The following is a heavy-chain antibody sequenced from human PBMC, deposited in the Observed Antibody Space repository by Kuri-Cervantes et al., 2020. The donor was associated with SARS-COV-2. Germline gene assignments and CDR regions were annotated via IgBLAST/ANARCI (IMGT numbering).Heavy chain of an antibody. CDR3: ARGDLGYCSGGSCYNWFDP. V-gene: IGHV3-13*01. Sequence: LSLTCAASGFTFSSYDMHWVRQATGKGLEWVSAIGTAGDTYYPGSVKGRFTISRENAKNSLYLQMNSLGAEDTAAYYCARGDLGYCSGGSCYNWFDPWGQGTLVTVSS. CDR2: IGTAGDT. CDR1: GFTFSSYD. J-gene: IGHJ5*02. D-gene: IGHD2-15*01.